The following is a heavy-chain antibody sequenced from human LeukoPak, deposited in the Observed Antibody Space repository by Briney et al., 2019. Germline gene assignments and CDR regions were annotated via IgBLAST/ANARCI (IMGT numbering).Heavy chain of an antibody. CDR2: IIPIFGTA. D-gene: IGHD3-10*01. V-gene: IGHV1-69*13. CDR1: GGTFSSYA. J-gene: IGHJ4*02. Sequence: ASVKVSCTASGGTFSSYAISWVRQAPGQGLEWMGGIIPIFGTANYAQKFQGRVTITADESTSTAYMELSSLRSEDTAVYYCARDGHYYGSGSYQSYYFDYWGQGTLVTVSS. CDR3: ARDGHYYGSGSYQSYYFDY.